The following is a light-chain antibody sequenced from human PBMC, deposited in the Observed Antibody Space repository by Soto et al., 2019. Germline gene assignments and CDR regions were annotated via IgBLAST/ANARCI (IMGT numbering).Light chain of an antibody. CDR2: DVS. V-gene: IGLV2-14*01. J-gene: IGLJ2*01. Sequence: QSALTQPASVSGSPGQSITISCTGTSSDVGGYNYVSWYQQHPGKAPNLMIYDVSNRPSGVSNRFSGSKSGNTASLTISGLQAEDEADYYCSSYTSSSTPVVFGGGTKVTVL. CDR1: SSDVGGYNY. CDR3: SSYTSSSTPVV.